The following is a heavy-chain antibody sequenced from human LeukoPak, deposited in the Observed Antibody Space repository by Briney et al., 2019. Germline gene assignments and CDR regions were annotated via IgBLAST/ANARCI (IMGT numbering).Heavy chain of an antibody. D-gene: IGHD2-15*01. CDR3: ARDTCNGGRCFNWFDP. CDR1: GYTFTDYY. V-gene: IGHV1-2*02. J-gene: IGHJ5*02. Sequence: ASVKVSCTASGYTFTDYYMHWVRQAPGQGLEWMGWINPNGGGTNYAQNFQGRVTMTRDTSISTAYMELSSLRSDDTAVYYCARDTCNGGRCFNWFDPWGQGTLVTVSS. CDR2: INPNGGGT.